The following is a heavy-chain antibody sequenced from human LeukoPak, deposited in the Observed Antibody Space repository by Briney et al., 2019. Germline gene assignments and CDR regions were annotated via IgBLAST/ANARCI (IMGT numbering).Heavy chain of an antibody. CDR3: ARMAEGIVVEYYFDY. CDR2: IIPIFGSA. V-gene: IGHV1-69*13. CDR1: GVTFSSFSNYA. J-gene: IGHJ4*02. Sequence: SVKVSCKASGVTFSSFSNYAISWVRQAPGQGLEWMGGIIPIFGSANYAQKFQGRVTITADESTSTAYMELSSLRSEDTAVYYCARMAEGIVVEYYFDYWGQGTLVTVSS. D-gene: IGHD3-22*01.